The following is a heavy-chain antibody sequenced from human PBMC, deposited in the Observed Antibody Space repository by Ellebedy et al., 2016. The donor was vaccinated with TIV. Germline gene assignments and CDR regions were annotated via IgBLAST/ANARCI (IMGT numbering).Heavy chain of an antibody. V-gene: IGHV1-18*04. CDR1: GYTFTSYG. CDR3: ARAENYYDSSGHYRY. J-gene: IGHJ4*02. CDR2: ISAYNGNT. D-gene: IGHD3-22*01. Sequence: AASVKVSCKASGYTFTSYGISWVRQAPGQGLEWMGWISAYNGNTNYAQKLQGRVTITADESTSTAYMELSSLRSDDTAVYYCARAENYYDSSGHYRYWGQGTLVTVSS.